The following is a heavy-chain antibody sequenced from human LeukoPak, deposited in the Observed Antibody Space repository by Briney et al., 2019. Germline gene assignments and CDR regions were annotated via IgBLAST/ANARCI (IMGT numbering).Heavy chain of an antibody. CDR3: ASGQWELPGAY. V-gene: IGHV4-59*01. CDR2: MYFTGST. CDR1: TGYITSYY. J-gene: IGHJ4*02. Sequence: SETLSLTCTVSTGYITSYYWSWLRQPPGKGLEWIGYMYFTGSTNYNPSLKSRVTISTESSKNQVSLTLSSVTAADTAVYYCASGQWELPGAYWGPGTLVTVSS. D-gene: IGHD1-26*01.